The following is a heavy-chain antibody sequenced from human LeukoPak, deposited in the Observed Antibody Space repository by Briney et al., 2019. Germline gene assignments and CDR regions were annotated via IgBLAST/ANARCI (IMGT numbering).Heavy chain of an antibody. CDR3: ARDRPLLDSDPDSSGYYPDY. Sequence: GGSLRLSCKASGYTFTSYYMHWVRQAPGQGLEWMGIINPSGGSTSYAQKFQGRVTMTRDTSTSTVYMELSSLRSEDTAVYYCARDRPLLDSDPDSSGYYPDYWGQGALVTVSS. CDR1: GYTFTSYY. CDR2: INPSGGST. V-gene: IGHV1-46*01. J-gene: IGHJ4*02. D-gene: IGHD3-22*01.